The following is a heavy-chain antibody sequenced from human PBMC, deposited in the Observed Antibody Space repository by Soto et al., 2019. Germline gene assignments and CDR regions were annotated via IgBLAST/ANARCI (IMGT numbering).Heavy chain of an antibody. CDR3: AKFNRYYYGSGSLPL. CDR1: GFTFSSYA. J-gene: IGHJ4*02. Sequence: SLRLSCAASGFTFSSYAMSWVRQAPGKGLEWVSAISGSGGSTYYADPVKGRFTISRDNSKNTLYLQMNSLRAEDTAVYYCAKFNRYYYGSGSLPLWGQGTLVTVSS. V-gene: IGHV3-23*01. CDR2: ISGSGGST. D-gene: IGHD3-10*01.